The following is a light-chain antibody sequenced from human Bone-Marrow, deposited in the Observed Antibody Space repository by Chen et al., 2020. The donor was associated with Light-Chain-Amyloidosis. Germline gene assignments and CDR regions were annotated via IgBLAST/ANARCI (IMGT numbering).Light chain of an antibody. CDR3: QSADSSGTYEVI. Sequence: SYELTQPPSVSGSPGQTARITCSGDDLPTKYAYWYQQKPGQAPVLVIHRDTERPSGISERFSGSSSGTIATLTISGVQAEDEADYHCQSADSSGTYEVIFGGGTKLTVL. CDR2: RDT. J-gene: IGLJ2*01. CDR1: DLPTKY. V-gene: IGLV3-25*03.